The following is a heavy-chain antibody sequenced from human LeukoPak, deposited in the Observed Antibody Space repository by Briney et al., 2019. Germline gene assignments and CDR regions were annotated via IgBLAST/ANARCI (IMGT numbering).Heavy chain of an antibody. CDR2: ISAYNGNT. V-gene: IGHV1-18*01. CDR3: ARDLTY. Sequence: ASVKVSCKASGYTFTSYGIIWVRQAPGQGLEWMGWISAYNGNTDYSQNLQGRVTMTTDTSTNTAYMELRSLRSDDTAVYYCARDLTYWGHGTLVTVSS. J-gene: IGHJ4*01. CDR1: GYTFTSYG.